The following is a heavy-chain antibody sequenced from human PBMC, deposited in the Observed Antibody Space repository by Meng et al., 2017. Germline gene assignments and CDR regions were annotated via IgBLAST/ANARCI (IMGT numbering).Heavy chain of an antibody. D-gene: IGHD6-19*01. CDR1: GYTLTELS. CDR2: FDPADGET. CDR3: AKDRRGRAVADY. V-gene: IGHV1-24*01. J-gene: IGHJ4*02. Sequence: QCQLVQCVAEVKKPGASVNVACKVSGYTLTELSMHWVRQAPGKGLEWMGGFDPADGETIYAQKFQGRVTMTEDTSTDTAYMELSSLRSEDTAVYYCAKDRRGRAVADYWGQGTLVTVSS.